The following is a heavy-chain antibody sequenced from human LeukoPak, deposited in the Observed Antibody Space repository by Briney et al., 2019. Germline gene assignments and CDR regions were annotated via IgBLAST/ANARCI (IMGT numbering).Heavy chain of an antibody. V-gene: IGHV3-23*01. D-gene: IGHD3-22*01. Sequence: GSLRLSCAASGFSFSNYAMTWVRQAPGKGLEWVSSITHSGGSTYYADSVKGRFTISRDNSKNTLYLQMHSLRAEDTAVYYCARDSHKFDSSGYYPDAFDIWGQGTMVTVSS. CDR3: ARDSHKFDSSGYYPDAFDI. J-gene: IGHJ3*02. CDR2: ITHSGGST. CDR1: GFSFSNYA.